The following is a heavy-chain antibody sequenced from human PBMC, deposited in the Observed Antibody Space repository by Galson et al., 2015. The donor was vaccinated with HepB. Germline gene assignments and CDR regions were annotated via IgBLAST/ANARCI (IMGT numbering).Heavy chain of an antibody. CDR2: INPSGGST. Sequence: SVKVSCKASGYTFTSYYMHWVRQAPGQGLEWMGIINPSGGSTSYAQKFRGRVTMTRDTSTSTVYMELSSLRSEDTAVYYCARTGDSSGWLRTTLIIDYWGQGTLVTVSS. V-gene: IGHV1-46*01. CDR1: GYTFTSYY. CDR3: ARTGDSSGWLRTTLIIDY. D-gene: IGHD6-19*01. J-gene: IGHJ4*02.